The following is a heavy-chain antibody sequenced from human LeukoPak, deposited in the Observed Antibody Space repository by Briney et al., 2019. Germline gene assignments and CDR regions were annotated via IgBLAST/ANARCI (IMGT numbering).Heavy chain of an antibody. V-gene: IGHV3-7*01. CDR2: MKPDGSER. J-gene: IGHJ4*02. D-gene: IGHD1-14*01. CDR3: ARDRGRNSFDY. CDR1: GLTFSGSC. Sequence: GGTLRLSCAVSGLTFSGSCITWVRQAPGKGLEWGASMKPDGSERWYVDSVKGRFTISRDNSKNSLYLQLTSLRAEDTALYYCARDRGRNSFDYWGQGTLVSVSS.